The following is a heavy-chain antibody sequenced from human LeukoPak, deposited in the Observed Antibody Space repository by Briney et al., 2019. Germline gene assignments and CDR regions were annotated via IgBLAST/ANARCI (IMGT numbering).Heavy chain of an antibody. CDR2: ISSSSSYI. V-gene: IGHV3-21*01. CDR3: ARVKDYYDSSGGY. J-gene: IGHJ4*02. CDR1: GFTFSSYE. D-gene: IGHD3-22*01. Sequence: PGGSLRLSCVASGFTFSSYEMNWVRQAPGKGLEWVSSISSSSSYIYYADSVKGRFTISRDNAKNSLYLQMNSLRAEDTAVYYCARVKDYYDSSGGYWGQGTLVTVSS.